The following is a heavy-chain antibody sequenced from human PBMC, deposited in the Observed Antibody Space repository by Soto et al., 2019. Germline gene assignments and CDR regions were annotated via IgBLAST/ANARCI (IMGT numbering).Heavy chain of an antibody. J-gene: IGHJ4*02. V-gene: IGHV1-18*01. D-gene: IGHD1-1*01. CDR1: GYTFTSYG. CDR3: ARGRYGDY. Sequence: QVHLVQSGAEVQKPGASVKVSCKGSGYTFTSYGITWVRQAPGQGLEWMGWISAHNGNTNYAQKLQGRDTVTRDTSTSTAYMEVRSLRSDDTAVYYCARGRYGDYWGQGALVTVSS. CDR2: ISAHNGNT.